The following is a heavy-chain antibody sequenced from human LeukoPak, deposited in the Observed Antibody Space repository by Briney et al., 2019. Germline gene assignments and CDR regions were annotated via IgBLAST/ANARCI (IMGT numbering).Heavy chain of an antibody. D-gene: IGHD3-22*01. CDR2: ISSSSTYI. Sequence: GGSLRLSCAASGFTFSSFTMNWVRQAPGSGLEWVSSISSSSTYIYYADSVKGRFTISRDTAKNSLYLQMNSLRAEDTAVYYCGRDDGSGYHSAIDYWGQGTLVTVSS. J-gene: IGHJ4*02. V-gene: IGHV3-21*01. CDR3: GRDDGSGYHSAIDY. CDR1: GFTFSSFT.